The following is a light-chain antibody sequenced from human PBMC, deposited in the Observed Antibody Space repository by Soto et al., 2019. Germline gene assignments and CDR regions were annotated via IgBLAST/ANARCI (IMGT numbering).Light chain of an antibody. CDR1: SCNIGEGYD. CDR2: GNS. Sequence: QSVLTQPPSVSGAPGQRVTISCTGSSCNIGEGYDVHWYQQLPGTAPKLLIYGNSNRPSGVLDRFSGSKSGTSASLAITGLQDEDEADDYCQSYDSSLSGPGVFGGGTQLTVL. V-gene: IGLV1-40*01. CDR3: QSYDSSLSGPGV. J-gene: IGLJ3*02.